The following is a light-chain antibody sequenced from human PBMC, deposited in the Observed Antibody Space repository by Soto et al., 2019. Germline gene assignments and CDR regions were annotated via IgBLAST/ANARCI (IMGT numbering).Light chain of an antibody. J-gene: IGKJ1*01. Sequence: DIQMTQSPSTLSASVGDRVTITCRASQSISSWLAWYQQKPGQAPKLLIYKASTLQSGVPSRFSGSGSGTEFTLAISSLQPDDSATYYCQQYNDNWTLGPGTKVDIK. CDR1: QSISSW. CDR3: QQYNDNWT. V-gene: IGKV1-5*03. CDR2: KAS.